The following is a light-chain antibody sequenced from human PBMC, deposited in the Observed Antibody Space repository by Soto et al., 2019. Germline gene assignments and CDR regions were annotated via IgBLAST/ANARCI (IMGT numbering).Light chain of an antibody. Sequence: QSVLTQPPSASGTPGQRVTIACSGSSSNIGSNYVYWYQQLPGTAPKLLIYRNNQRPSEVPDRFSGSKSGTSASLAISGLRSEDEADYCCAAWDDSLSGPVFGGGTKLTVL. CDR2: RNN. CDR3: AAWDDSLSGPV. V-gene: IGLV1-47*01. CDR1: SSNIGSNY. J-gene: IGLJ2*01.